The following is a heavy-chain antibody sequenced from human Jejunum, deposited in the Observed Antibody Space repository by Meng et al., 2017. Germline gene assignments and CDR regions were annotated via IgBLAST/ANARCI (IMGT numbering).Heavy chain of an antibody. J-gene: IGHJ4*02. CDR3: ARDHMGSLDY. V-gene: IGHV4-61*08. CDR2: AST. D-gene: IGHD1-26*01. CDR1: GGSVSRAGYQ. Sequence: QVQLQESGPGLARPSETLSLICTVSGGSVSRAGYQWGWIRQPPGKGLEWIGYASTNYNPSLKSRVTISLDTSRNQFSLSLSSVTAADTAVYYCARDHMGSLDYWGQGILVTGSS.